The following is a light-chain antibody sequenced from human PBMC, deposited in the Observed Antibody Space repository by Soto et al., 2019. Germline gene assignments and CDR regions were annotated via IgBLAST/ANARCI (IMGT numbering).Light chain of an antibody. CDR2: TGS. J-gene: IGKJ1*01. V-gene: IGKV1-12*01. CDR3: QQAASCPIT. Sequence: DIQMTQSPSTLPASVGDRVTITCRASQSISSWLAWYQQKPGKAPNLLIYTGSSLQSGVPSRFSGSGSGTDFTLTINSLQPEDFATYYCQQAASCPITFGQGTKVDIK. CDR1: QSISSW.